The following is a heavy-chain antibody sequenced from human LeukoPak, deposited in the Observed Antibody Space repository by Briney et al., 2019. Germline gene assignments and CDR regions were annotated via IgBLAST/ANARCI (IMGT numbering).Heavy chain of an antibody. CDR2: INPNSGGT. CDR1: GYTFTGYY. CDR3: ARESATVTYFDY. V-gene: IGHV1-2*02. J-gene: IGHJ4*02. D-gene: IGHD4-17*01. Sequence: GASVKVSCKASGYTFTGYYMHWVRQAPGQGLEWMGWINPNSGGTNYAQKFQGRVTMTRNTSISTAYMELSSLRSEDTAVYYCARESATVTYFDYWGQGTLVTVSS.